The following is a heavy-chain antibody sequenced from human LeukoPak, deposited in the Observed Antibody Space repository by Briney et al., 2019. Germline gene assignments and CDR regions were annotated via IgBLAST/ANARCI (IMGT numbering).Heavy chain of an antibody. J-gene: IGHJ3*02. CDR3: ARGDDYGGAFDM. CDR1: GYSFTSYW. Sequence: GESLKISCKGSGYSFTSYWISWVRQLPGKGLEWMGRIDPGDSSTNYSPSFQGHVTISADKSISTAYLQWSSLKASDTAMYYCARGDDYGGAFDMWGQGTMVTVSS. V-gene: IGHV5-10-1*01. D-gene: IGHD4-23*01. CDR2: IDPGDSST.